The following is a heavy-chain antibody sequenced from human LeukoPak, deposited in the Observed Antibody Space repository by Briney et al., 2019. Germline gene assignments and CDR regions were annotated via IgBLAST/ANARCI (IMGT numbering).Heavy chain of an antibody. Sequence: SETLSLTCTVSGGSISSGSYYWSWIRQPAGKGLEWIGRIYTSGSTNYNPSLKSRVTISVDTSKNQFSLKLSSVTDAESAVYYCARDGSTYYDFWSGNYYYGMDVWGQGTTVTVSS. CDR3: ARDGSTYYDFWSGNYYYGMDV. D-gene: IGHD3-3*01. CDR1: GGSISSGSYY. CDR2: IYTSGST. V-gene: IGHV4-61*02. J-gene: IGHJ6*02.